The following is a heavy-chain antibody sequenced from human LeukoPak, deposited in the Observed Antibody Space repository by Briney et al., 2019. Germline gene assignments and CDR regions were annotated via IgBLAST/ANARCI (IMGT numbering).Heavy chain of an antibody. J-gene: IGHJ4*02. V-gene: IGHV3-23*01. Sequence: GGSLRLSCAASGFTFGSYAMSWVRQTPGKSLEWVSIITNGGVTTYYADSVRGRFTISRDNSKNMLYLQMNSLRAEDTAVYYCARNYISDYYYYFDYWGQGTLVTVSS. CDR1: GFTFGSYA. D-gene: IGHD3-3*01. CDR2: ITNGGVTT. CDR3: ARNYISDYYYYFDY.